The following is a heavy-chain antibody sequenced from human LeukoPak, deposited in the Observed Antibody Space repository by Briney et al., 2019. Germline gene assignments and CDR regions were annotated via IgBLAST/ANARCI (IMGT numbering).Heavy chain of an antibody. CDR1: GFTFSDYY. Sequence: GGSLRLSCAASGFTFSDYYMSWIRQAPGKGLEWVSYISSSGSTIYNADLMKGRFTFSSDNAKNSLYLQMNSLRAEDTAVYYCARRRQGSYSDYFDYWGQGTLVTVSS. D-gene: IGHD1-26*01. J-gene: IGHJ4*02. V-gene: IGHV3-11*01. CDR3: ARRRQGSYSDYFDY. CDR2: ISSSGSTI.